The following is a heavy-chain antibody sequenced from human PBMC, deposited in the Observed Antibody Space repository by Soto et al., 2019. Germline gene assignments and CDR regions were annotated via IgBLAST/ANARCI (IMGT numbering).Heavy chain of an antibody. CDR1: VGSVNTYY. CDR3: ARASSTNWTYFFDY. D-gene: IGHD2-2*01. CDR2: ISFSGYT. Sequence: KPSETLSLTCTVPVGSVNTYYWSWIRQRPGKALEWVGHISFSGYTNYNPSLQSRVTISVHSSKSQFSLKLSSVTAADTAVYYCARASSTNWTYFFDYWGQGALVTVSS. J-gene: IGHJ4*02. V-gene: IGHV4-59*02.